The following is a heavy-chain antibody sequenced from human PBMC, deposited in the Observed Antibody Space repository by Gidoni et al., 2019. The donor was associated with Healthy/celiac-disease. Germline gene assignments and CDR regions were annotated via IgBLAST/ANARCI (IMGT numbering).Heavy chain of an antibody. D-gene: IGHD3-3*01. CDR2: IYYSGST. V-gene: IGHV4-59*01. CDR3: ARDHVLEGMDV. CDR1: GGSISSYY. Sequence: QVQLQESGPGLVKPSETLSLTCTVSGGSISSYYWSWIRQPPGKGLEWIGYIYYSGSTNYNPSLKSRVTISVDTSKNQFSLKLSSVTAADTAVYYCARDHVLEGMDVWGQGTTVTVSS. J-gene: IGHJ6*02.